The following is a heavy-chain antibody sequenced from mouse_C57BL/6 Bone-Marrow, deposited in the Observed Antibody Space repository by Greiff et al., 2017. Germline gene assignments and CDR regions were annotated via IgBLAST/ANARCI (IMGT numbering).Heavy chain of an antibody. CDR3: GRPYYSNYWYFDV. CDR1: GYTFTSYW. V-gene: IGHV1-55*01. Sequence: VQLQQPGAELVKPGASVKMSCKASGYTFTSYWITWVKQRPGQGLEWIGDIYPGSGSTNYNEKFKSKATLTVDTSSSTAYRQLSSLTSEDSAVYDCGRPYYSNYWYFDVWGTGTTVTVSS. J-gene: IGHJ1*03. D-gene: IGHD2-5*01. CDR2: IYPGSGST.